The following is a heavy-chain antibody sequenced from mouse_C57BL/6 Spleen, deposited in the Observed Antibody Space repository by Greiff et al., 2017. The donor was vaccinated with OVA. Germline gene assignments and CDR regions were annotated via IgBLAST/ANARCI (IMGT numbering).Heavy chain of an antibody. V-gene: IGHV1-64*01. D-gene: IGHD2-1*01. CDR3: ARPPIYYGNYLYYFDY. CDR2: IHPNSGST. Sequence: QVQLKQPGAELVKPGASVKLSCKASGYTFTSYWMHWVKQRPGQGLEWIGMIHPNSGSTNYNEKFKSKATLTVDKSSSTAYMQLSSLTSEDSAVYYCARPPIYYGNYLYYFDYWGQGTTLTVSS. CDR1: GYTFTSYW. J-gene: IGHJ2*01.